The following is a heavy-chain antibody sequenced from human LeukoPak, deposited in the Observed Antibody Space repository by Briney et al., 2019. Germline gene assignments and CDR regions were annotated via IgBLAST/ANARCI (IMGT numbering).Heavy chain of an antibody. CDR2: MYSRGDT. CDR1: GFTVSDNY. CDR3: ARDAPQVPAAGVLAS. D-gene: IGHD6-13*01. J-gene: IGHJ5*02. Sequence: GGSLRLSCAASGFTVSDNYMNWVRQAPGKGLEWVSVMYSRGDTYYAKSVKGRFTFSRGISKNTLYIQMNGLRTEDTAMYYCARDAPQVPAAGVLASWGQGTLVIVSS. V-gene: IGHV3-53*01.